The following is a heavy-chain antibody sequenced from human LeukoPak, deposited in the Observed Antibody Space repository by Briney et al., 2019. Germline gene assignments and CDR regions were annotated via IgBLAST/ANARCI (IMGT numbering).Heavy chain of an antibody. CDR3: ARDLGTTNYFFDS. J-gene: IGHJ4*02. Sequence: GGSLRLSCAASGFTFSSYGMHWVRQAPGKGLEWVAVIWYDGSNKYYADSVKGRFTISRDNSKNTLYLQMNSLRAEDTAVYYCARDLGTTNYFFDSWGLGTLVTVSS. CDR2: IWYDGSNK. D-gene: IGHD4-17*01. V-gene: IGHV3-33*01. CDR1: GFTFSSYG.